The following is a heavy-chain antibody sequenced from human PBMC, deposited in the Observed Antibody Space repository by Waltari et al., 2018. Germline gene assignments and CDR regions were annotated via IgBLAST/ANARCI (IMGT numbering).Heavy chain of an antibody. CDR1: GYGFSTYY. D-gene: IGHD3-10*01. V-gene: IGHV1-2*02. CDR2: VNHNRGGT. Sequence: QVQLVQSGPEVQKPGASVKVSCKTSGYGFSTYYIHWVRQAPGKGLEWRGWVNHNRGGTNYAQKFQGRVTMTRDTSITTVYMELSRLRSDDTAILYCARQYFYGSRGDEYYFDSWGQGTLLTVSS. CDR3: ARQYFYGSRGDEYYFDS. J-gene: IGHJ4*01.